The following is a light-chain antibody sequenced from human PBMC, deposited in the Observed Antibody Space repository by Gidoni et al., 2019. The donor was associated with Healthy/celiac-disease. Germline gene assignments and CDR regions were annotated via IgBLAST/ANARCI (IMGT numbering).Light chain of an antibody. CDR2: LGS. CDR3: MQALQTPLT. J-gene: IGKJ4*01. CDR1: QSLLHSNGYNY. Sequence: DLVMTQSPLSLPVTPGEPASISCRSSQSLLHSNGYNYLDWYLQKPGQSPQLLIYLGSNRASGVPDRFSGSGSGTDFTLKISRVEAEDVGVYYGMQALQTPLTFXGXTKVEIK. V-gene: IGKV2-28*01.